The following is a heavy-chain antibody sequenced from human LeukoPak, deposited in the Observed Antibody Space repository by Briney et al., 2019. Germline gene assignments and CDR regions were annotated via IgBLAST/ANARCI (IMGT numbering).Heavy chain of an antibody. V-gene: IGHV1-2*06. CDR2: INPHSGGT. CDR1: GYTFTGYY. D-gene: IGHD4-17*01. Sequence: ASVKVSCKASGYTFTGYYMHWVRQAPGQGLEWVGRINPHSGGTNYAQKFQGRVTMTRDTSISTAYMELSRLRSDDTAVYYCARDLGGEYACDYWGQGTLVTVSP. CDR3: ARDLGGEYACDY. J-gene: IGHJ4*02.